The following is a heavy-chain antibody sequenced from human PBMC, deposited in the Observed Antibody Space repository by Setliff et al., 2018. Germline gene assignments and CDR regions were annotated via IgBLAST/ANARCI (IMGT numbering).Heavy chain of an antibody. V-gene: IGHV3-30*18. CDR3: AKEGGSSWYGLDS. Sequence: PGGSLRLSWAASGFTFSSYGMHWVRQAPGKGLEWVAVISYDGSNKYYADSVKGRFTISRDNSKNTLYLQMNSLRAEDTAVYYCAKEGGSSWYGLDSWGQGTMVTVSS. CDR2: ISYDGSNK. CDR1: GFTFSSYG. D-gene: IGHD6-13*01. J-gene: IGHJ3*02.